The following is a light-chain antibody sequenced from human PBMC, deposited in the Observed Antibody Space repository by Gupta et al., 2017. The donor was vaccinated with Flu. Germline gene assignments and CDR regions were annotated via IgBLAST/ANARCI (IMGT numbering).Light chain of an antibody. CDR2: DVT. J-gene: IGLJ1*01. Sequence: QSAPTQPRSVSGSPGQSVTISCTGSSNDVGGSNRVSWYQQRPGKAPKLILYDVTERPSGVPDRFSGSKPGNTASLTISGLQADDEADYYCSSHAGRVTWVFGTGTTVTVL. V-gene: IGLV2-11*01. CDR1: SNDVGGSNR. CDR3: SSHAGRVTWV.